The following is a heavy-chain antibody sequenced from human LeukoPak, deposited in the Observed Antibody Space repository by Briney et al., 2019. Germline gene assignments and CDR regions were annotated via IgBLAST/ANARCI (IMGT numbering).Heavy chain of an antibody. CDR2: VRNDGGDK. J-gene: IGHJ4*02. V-gene: IGHV3-30*02. CDR3: AKHYYGSGSQKYYFDY. D-gene: IGHD3-10*01. Sequence: GGSLRLSCAASGFIFSDYGMHWVRHAPGKGLEWVTMVRNDGGDKYYADSVRGRFTISRDNSKNTLYLQMNSLRPEDTAVYYCAKHYYGSGSQKYYFDYWGQGTLVTVSS. CDR1: GFIFSDYG.